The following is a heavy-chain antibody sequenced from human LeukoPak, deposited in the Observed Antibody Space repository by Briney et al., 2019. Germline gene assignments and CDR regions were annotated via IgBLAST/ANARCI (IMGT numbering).Heavy chain of an antibody. J-gene: IGHJ5*01. V-gene: IGHV4-59*01. Sequence: NPSETLSLTCTVSGGSISGYYWSWIRQPPGKGLEWIGYISYSGSTNFNPSLKSRVTISLDTSKNQFSLKLNSVTAADTAVYYCARGRNLEWFDYWGQGTLVTVSS. D-gene: IGHD3-3*01. CDR3: ARGRNLEWFDY. CDR1: GGSISGYY. CDR2: ISYSGST.